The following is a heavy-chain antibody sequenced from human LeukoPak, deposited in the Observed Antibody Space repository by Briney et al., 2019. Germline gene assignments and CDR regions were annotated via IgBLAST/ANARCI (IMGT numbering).Heavy chain of an antibody. CDR3: ARESAGWLRLDY. CDR1: GFTFSSYA. Sequence: GRSLRLSCAASGFTFSSYAMHWVRQAPGKGLEWVAVISYDGSNKYYADSVKGRFTISRDNSKNTLYLQMNSLRAEDTAVYYCARESAGWLRLDYWGQGTLVTVSS. D-gene: IGHD5-12*01. V-gene: IGHV3-30-3*01. J-gene: IGHJ4*02. CDR2: ISYDGSNK.